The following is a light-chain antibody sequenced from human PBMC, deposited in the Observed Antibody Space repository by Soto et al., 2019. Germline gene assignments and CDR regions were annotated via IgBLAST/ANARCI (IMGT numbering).Light chain of an antibody. CDR3: QVWDGRSDHPI. V-gene: IGLV3-21*04. J-gene: IGLJ2*01. Sequence: SYELTQPPSVSVAPGKTATITCGGNNIGSKSVHWYQQKPGQAPVLVIYFNSARPSGIPERFSGSNSGNTATLNISRVEAGDEADYSCQVWDGRSDHPIFGGGTKVTVL. CDR2: FNS. CDR1: NIGSKS.